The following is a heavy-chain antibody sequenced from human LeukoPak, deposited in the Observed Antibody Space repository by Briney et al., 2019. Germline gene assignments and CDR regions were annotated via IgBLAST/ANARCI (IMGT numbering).Heavy chain of an antibody. CDR1: GFTFGSYS. CDR3: ASDPPAPGYSYGFGFDY. D-gene: IGHD5-18*01. CDR2: ISSSSSNI. Sequence: GGSLRLASPASGFTFGSYSMNWVRQAPGKGLEWVSYISSSSSNIYYADSVKGRFTISRDNAKNSLYLQMNSLRAEDTVVYYWASDPPAPGYSYGFGFDYWGQGTLVTVSS. J-gene: IGHJ4*02. V-gene: IGHV3-48*04.